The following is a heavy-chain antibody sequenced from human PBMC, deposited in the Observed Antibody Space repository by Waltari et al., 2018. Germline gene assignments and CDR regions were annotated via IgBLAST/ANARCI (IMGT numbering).Heavy chain of an antibody. D-gene: IGHD4-17*01. V-gene: IGHV4-38-2*01. Sequence: QVQLQESGPGLVKPSETLSLTCAVSGYSISSGYYWGWIRQPPGKGLEWIGSIYHSGSTYYNPSLKSRVTISVDTSKNQFSLKLSSVTAADTAVYYCARVADYVPYYFDYWGQGTLVTVSS. CDR2: IYHSGST. CDR3: ARVADYVPYYFDY. CDR1: GYSISSGYY. J-gene: IGHJ4*02.